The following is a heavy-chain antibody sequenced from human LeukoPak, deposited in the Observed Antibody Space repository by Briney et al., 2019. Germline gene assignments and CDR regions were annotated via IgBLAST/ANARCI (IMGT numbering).Heavy chain of an antibody. CDR3: ARHMPRESSSPLDI. CDR2: IYYSGST. Sequence: SETLSLACTVSGGSISSYYWSWIRQPPGKGLEWIGYIYYSGSTNYNPSLKSRVTISVDTSKNQFSLKLSSVTAADTAVYYCARHMPRESSSPLDIWGQGTMVTVSS. CDR1: GGSISSYY. V-gene: IGHV4-59*08. J-gene: IGHJ3*02. D-gene: IGHD6-13*01.